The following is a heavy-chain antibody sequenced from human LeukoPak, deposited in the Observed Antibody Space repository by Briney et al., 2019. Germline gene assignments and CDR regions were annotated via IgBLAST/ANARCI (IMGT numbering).Heavy chain of an antibody. CDR3: AKDIGYCSGGSCYYYYYGMDV. Sequence: GRSLRLSCAASGFTFDDYAMHWVRQAPGKGLEWVSGISWNSGSIGYADSVKGRFTISRNNAKNSLYLQMNSLRAEDTALYYCAKDIGYCSGGSCYYYYYGMDVWGQGTTVTVSS. D-gene: IGHD2-15*01. V-gene: IGHV3-9*01. CDR1: GFTFDDYA. J-gene: IGHJ6*02. CDR2: ISWNSGSI.